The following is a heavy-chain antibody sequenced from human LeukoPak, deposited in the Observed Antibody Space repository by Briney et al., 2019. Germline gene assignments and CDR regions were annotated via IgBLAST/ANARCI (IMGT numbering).Heavy chain of an antibody. CDR3: AKGRRYSSSPDALDI. Sequence: GGSLRLSCAASGFTFSSYAMHWVRQAPGKGLEWVAVISYDGSNKYYADSVKGRFTISRDNSKNTLYLQMSSLRAEDTAVYYCAKGRRYSSSPDALDIWGQGTMVTVSS. CDR2: ISYDGSNK. V-gene: IGHV3-30*04. D-gene: IGHD6-19*01. CDR1: GFTFSSYA. J-gene: IGHJ3*02.